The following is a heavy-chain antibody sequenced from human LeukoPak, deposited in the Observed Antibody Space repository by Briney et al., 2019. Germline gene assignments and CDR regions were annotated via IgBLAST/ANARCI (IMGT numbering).Heavy chain of an antibody. Sequence: GESPEISLKGPGSPFTRYWIGRVRQMPGKGLEWMGIIYPGDSYTRYSPSFQGQVTISADKSISTAYLQWTSLKASDTAMYYCARHPLEYSSSDYWGQGTLVTVSS. CDR3: ARHPLEYSSSDY. D-gene: IGHD6-6*01. CDR2: IYPGDSYT. V-gene: IGHV5-51*01. J-gene: IGHJ4*02. CDR1: GSPFTRYW.